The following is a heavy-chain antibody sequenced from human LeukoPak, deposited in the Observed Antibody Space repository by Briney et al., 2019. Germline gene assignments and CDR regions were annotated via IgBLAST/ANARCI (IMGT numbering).Heavy chain of an antibody. V-gene: IGHV3-23*01. Sequence: GGSLRLSCAASGFTFSSYAMSWVRQAPGKGLEWVSAISGSGGATYYADSVQGRLAISRDNSKNTLYLQMNSLRDEDTAVYYCAKVAYYYGSGSRYYYFGMDVWGQGTTVTVSS. CDR2: ISGSGGAT. J-gene: IGHJ6*02. CDR1: GFTFSSYA. CDR3: AKVAYYYGSGSRYYYFGMDV. D-gene: IGHD3-10*01.